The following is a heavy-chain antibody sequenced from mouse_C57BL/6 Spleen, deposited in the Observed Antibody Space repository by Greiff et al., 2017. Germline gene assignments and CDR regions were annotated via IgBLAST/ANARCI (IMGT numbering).Heavy chain of an antibody. CDR3: AGDYYGSKGPFAY. V-gene: IGHV5-17*01. J-gene: IGHJ3*01. CDR2: ISSGSSTI. Sequence: EVKVVESGGGLVKPGGSLKLSCAASGFTFSDYGMHWVRQAPEKGLEWVAYISSGSSTIYYADTVKGRFTISSDNAKNTLFLQMTSLRSEDTAMYYCAGDYYGSKGPFAYWGQGTLVTVSA. D-gene: IGHD1-1*01. CDR1: GFTFSDYG.